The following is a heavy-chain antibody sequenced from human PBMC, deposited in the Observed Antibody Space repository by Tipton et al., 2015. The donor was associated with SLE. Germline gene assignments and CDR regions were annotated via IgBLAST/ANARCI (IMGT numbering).Heavy chain of an antibody. CDR2: ISEDGRNE. Sequence: SLRLSCEASGLTFTYYAMHWVRQAPGKGLEWVVVISEDGRNEYYADSVKGRFTISRDNSKNTLYLQMNSLRAEDTDVYYCANDYYGSVSAIDCYGMGVWGQGPTVTGSS. V-gene: IGHV3-30*18. CDR3: ANDYYGSVSAIDCYGMGV. CDR1: GLTFTYYA. J-gene: IGHJ6*02. D-gene: IGHD3-10*01.